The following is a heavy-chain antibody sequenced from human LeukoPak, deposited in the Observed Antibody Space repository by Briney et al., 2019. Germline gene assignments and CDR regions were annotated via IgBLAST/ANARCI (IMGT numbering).Heavy chain of an antibody. Sequence: GGSLRLSCTASGFTFSRYWMTWVRQAPGKGLEWVANIKQDGSEKYYVDSVKGRFTISRDNAKNSLYLQMNSLRAEDTAVYYCAKGFYFDFWGQGTLVTVSS. J-gene: IGHJ4*02. CDR1: GFTFSRYW. CDR3: AKGFYFDF. V-gene: IGHV3-7*05. CDR2: IKQDGSEK.